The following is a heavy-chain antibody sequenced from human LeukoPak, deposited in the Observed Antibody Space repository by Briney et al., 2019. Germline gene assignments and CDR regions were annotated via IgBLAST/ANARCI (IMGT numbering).Heavy chain of an antibody. CDR1: GYSFSKYW. CDR3: ARHPPSYFDSSGFPFDY. Sequence: GESLKISCKGSGYSFSKYWITWVRQTPGKGLEWMGIIYPGDPDTRYSPSYQGQVTISVDKSISTAYLQSSSLKASDTAMYYCARHPPSYFDSSGFPFDYWGQGTLVTVSS. D-gene: IGHD3-22*01. J-gene: IGHJ4*02. V-gene: IGHV5-51*01. CDR2: IYPGDPDT.